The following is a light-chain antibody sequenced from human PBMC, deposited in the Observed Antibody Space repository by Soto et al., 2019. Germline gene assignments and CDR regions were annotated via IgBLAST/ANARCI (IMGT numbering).Light chain of an antibody. V-gene: IGKV3-20*01. CDR1: QRLSASD. J-gene: IGKJ5*01. CDR3: QQYGSSPIT. Sequence: EIVLTQSPGTLSLSPVQRATLSCRASQRLSASDIAWYQQKPGQAPKLLIYGVSSRATGIPDRFSGSGSGTDFTLTISRLEPEDFAVYYCQQYGSSPITFGQGTRLEIK. CDR2: GVS.